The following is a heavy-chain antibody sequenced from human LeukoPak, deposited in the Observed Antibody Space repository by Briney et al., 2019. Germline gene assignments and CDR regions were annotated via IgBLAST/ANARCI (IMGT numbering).Heavy chain of an antibody. J-gene: IGHJ3*02. D-gene: IGHD4-17*01. V-gene: IGHV3-23*01. CDR3: ARDPNGDYIGAFDM. CDR1: GFTFSNYA. CDR2: IRGGGGSA. Sequence: GGSLRLSCTGSGFTFSNYAMMWVRQAPGEGPEWVSAIRGGGGSAFYADSVKGRFTISRDNSKHTLFLQMNSLRAEDTAVYYCARDPNGDYIGAFDMWGPGTMVTVSS.